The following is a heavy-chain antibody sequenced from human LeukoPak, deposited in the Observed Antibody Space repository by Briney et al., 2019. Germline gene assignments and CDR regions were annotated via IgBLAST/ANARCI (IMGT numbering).Heavy chain of an antibody. V-gene: IGHV3-30*03. CDR1: GFTFSNYG. CDR2: ISYDGNKT. Sequence: GGSLRLSCAASGFTFSNYGIHWVRQAPGKGLEWVTLISYDGNKTYYVGSVKGRFTISRDNSKNTVFLQMDSLRTEDTAVYYCASSNYYGSGSSIDYWGQGTLVTVSS. CDR3: ASSNYYGSGSSIDY. J-gene: IGHJ4*02. D-gene: IGHD3-10*01.